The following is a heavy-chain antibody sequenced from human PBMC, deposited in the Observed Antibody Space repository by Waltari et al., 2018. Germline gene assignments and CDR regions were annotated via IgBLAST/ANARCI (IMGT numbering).Heavy chain of an antibody. CDR3: VSGQQLVFESYFDY. V-gene: IGHV3-23*01. CDR1: GFTFSSYA. CDR2: ISGSGGST. Sequence: EVQLLESGGGLVQPGGSLRLSCAASGFTFSSYAMSWVRQAPGKGLEWVSAISGSGGSTYYADSVKGRFTISRDNSKNTLYLQMNSLRAEDTAVYYCVSGQQLVFESYFDYWGQGTLVTVSS. D-gene: IGHD6-13*01. J-gene: IGHJ4*02.